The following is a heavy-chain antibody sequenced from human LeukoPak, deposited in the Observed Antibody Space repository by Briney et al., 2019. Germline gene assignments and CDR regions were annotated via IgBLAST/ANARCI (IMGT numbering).Heavy chain of an antibody. D-gene: IGHD3-10*01. V-gene: IGHV1-69*01. J-gene: IGHJ4*02. CDR3: ARDWGSEGYYFDY. CDR2: IIPIFGTA. Sequence: WASVKVSCKASGGTFRSYAISWVRQAPGQGLEWMGGIIPIFGTANYAQKFQGRVTITADESTSTAYVELSSLRSEDTAVYYCARDWGSEGYYFDYWGQGTLVTVSS. CDR1: GGTFRSYA.